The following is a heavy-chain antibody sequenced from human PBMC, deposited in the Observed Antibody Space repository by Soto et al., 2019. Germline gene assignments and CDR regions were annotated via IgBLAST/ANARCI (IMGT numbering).Heavy chain of an antibody. CDR3: AAKLGTTHYFDF. J-gene: IGHJ4*02. V-gene: IGHV4-31*03. Sequence: QVQLQASGPGLVQPSQTLSLTCSVSGDPVSSGSYYWTWVRQHPVKGLEWIGYIYHTGSTYYNPYLQIRIIMSRDTSKNQFSLHLYSVTAADTAVYFCAAKLGTTHYFDFWGQGSLVSVSS. D-gene: IGHD7-27*01. CDR2: IYHTGST. CDR1: GDPVSSGSYY.